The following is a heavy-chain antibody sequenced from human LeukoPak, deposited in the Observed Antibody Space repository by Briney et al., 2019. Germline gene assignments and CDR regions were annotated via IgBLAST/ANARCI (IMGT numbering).Heavy chain of an antibody. D-gene: IGHD3-10*01. CDR2: IYYSGST. CDR3: ARDRGVSDDAFDI. CDR1: GGSISSGGYY. J-gene: IGHJ3*02. Sequence: PSETLSLTCTVSGGSISSGGYYWSWIRQHPGKGLEWIGYIYYSGSTYYNPSLKSRVTISVDTSKNQFSLRLSSVTAADTAVYYCARDRGVSDDAFDIWGQGTMVTVSS. V-gene: IGHV4-31*03.